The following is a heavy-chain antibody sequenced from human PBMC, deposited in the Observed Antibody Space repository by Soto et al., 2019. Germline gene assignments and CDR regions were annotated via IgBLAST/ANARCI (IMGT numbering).Heavy chain of an antibody. CDR3: AKNSGWFNT. D-gene: IGHD3-10*01. CDR2: IGGSGETT. Sequence: GGSLRLSCAASGFPFSTTDMSWFRQAPGKGLEWVSTIGGSGETTYYADSVKGRFTISRDNSKNTLYLQMNSLRADDTALYYCAKNSGWFNTWGQGALVTVSS. J-gene: IGHJ5*02. CDR1: GFPFSTTD. V-gene: IGHV3-23*01.